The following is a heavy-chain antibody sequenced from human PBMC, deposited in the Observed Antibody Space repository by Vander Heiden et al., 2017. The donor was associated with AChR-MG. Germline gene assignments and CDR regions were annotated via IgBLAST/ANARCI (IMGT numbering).Heavy chain of an antibody. CDR2: ISGSGGST. V-gene: IGHV3-23*01. D-gene: IGHD2-2*01. J-gene: IGHJ3*02. CDR1: GFTFSSYA. Sequence: EVQLLESGGGLVQPGGSLRLSCAASGFTFSSYAMSWVRQAPGKGLEWVSAISGSGGSTYYADSVKGRFTISRDNSKNTLYLQMNSLRAEDTAVYYCAKVMGYCSSTSCYDAFDIWGQGTMVTVSS. CDR3: AKVMGYCSSTSCYDAFDI.